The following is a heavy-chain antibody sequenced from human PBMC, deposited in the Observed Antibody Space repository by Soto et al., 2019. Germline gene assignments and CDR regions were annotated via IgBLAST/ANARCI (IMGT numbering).Heavy chain of an antibody. V-gene: IGHV1-69*02. CDR1: GGSFFSYT. CDR2: IIPIQGRA. CDR3: AKSLLFVDHAYMDV. Sequence: QVQLVQSGAEVKKPGSSVKVSCEASGGSFFSYTFTWVRQTPGQGLEWMGRIIPIQGRANYALKLQDRVTITADRSTKTVYLELRSLRPEDTAVYYCAKSLLFVDHAYMDVWGKGTTVTVSS. D-gene: IGHD2-21*01. J-gene: IGHJ6*03.